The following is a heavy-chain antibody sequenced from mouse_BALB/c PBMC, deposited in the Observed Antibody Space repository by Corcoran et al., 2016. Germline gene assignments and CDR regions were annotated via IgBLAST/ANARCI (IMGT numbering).Heavy chain of an antibody. Sequence: QIQLVQAGPELKQPGEPVKISCKATGYTFTNYGMNWVKQAPGKGLKWMGWINTYTGEPTYADDFKGRFAFSFETSASTAYLQINNLKNEDTATYFCARAPLHYYAMDYWGQGTSVTVSS. CDR1: GYTFTNYG. D-gene: IGHD6-1*01. V-gene: IGHV9-3-1*01. CDR2: INTYTGEP. CDR3: ARAPLHYYAMDY. J-gene: IGHJ4*01.